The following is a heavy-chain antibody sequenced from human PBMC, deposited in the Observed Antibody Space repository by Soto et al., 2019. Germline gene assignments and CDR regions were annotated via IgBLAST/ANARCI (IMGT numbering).Heavy chain of an antibody. J-gene: IGHJ6*02. V-gene: IGHV4-59*01. CDR2: IYYIGST. Sequence: QVQLQESGPGLVKPSETLSLTCTVSGGSISNYYWSWIRQAPGKGLEWIGYIYYIGSTSYNPSLKSRVTISLDTPKNQFSLKLSSVTAADTAIYYCARTCSGSSCNPHYYGIDVWGQGTTVTVSS. D-gene: IGHD2-15*01. CDR3: ARTCSGSSCNPHYYGIDV. CDR1: GGSISNYY.